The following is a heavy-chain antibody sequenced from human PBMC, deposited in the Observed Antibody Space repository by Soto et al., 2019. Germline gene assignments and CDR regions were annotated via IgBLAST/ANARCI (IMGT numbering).Heavy chain of an antibody. Sequence: GSLRLSCAASGFTFSSYGMHWVRQAPGKGLEWVAVISYDGSNKYYADSVKGRFTISRDNSKNTLYLQMNSLRAEDTAVYYCAKDGPGSGFLEWLSDYWGQGTLVTVSS. V-gene: IGHV3-30*18. CDR3: AKDGPGSGFLEWLSDY. J-gene: IGHJ4*02. D-gene: IGHD3-3*01. CDR1: GFTFSSYG. CDR2: ISYDGSNK.